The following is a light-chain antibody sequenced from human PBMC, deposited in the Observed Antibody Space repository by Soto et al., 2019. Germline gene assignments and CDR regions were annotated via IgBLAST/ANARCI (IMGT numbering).Light chain of an antibody. CDR1: QDISNY. V-gene: IGKV1-33*01. CDR2: DAS. J-gene: IGKJ3*01. CDR3: QQYDNRPPFT. Sequence: DLQMTQSPSSLSASVGDRVTITCQASQDISNYLHWYQQKPGKAPKLLIYDASNLETGVPSRFSGSRSGTDFTFTISSLQPEDIATYYCQQYDNRPPFTFGPGTKVDIK.